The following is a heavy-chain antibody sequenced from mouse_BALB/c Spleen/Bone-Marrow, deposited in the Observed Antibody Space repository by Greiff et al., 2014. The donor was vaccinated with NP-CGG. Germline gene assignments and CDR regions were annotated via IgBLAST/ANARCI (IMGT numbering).Heavy chain of an antibody. D-gene: IGHD1-1*01. V-gene: IGHV1-87*01. CDR2: IYPGDGDT. J-gene: IGHJ1*01. Sequence: QVQLQQPGAELARPGASVKLSCKASGYTFTSYWMQWVKQRPGQGLEWIGAIYPGDGDTRYTQKFKGKATLTADKSSSTAYMQLSSLSSEDSAVYYCARHCCSSDCWYFDVWGAGTTVTVSS. CDR3: ARHCCSSDCWYFDV. CDR1: GYTFTSYW.